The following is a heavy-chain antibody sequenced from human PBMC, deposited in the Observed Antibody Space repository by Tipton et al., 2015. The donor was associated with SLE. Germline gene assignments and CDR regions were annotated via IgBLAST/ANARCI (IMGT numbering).Heavy chain of an antibody. CDR1: GFSFSSHA. CDR2: TYRGGSR. J-gene: IGHJ3*01. D-gene: IGHD4-17*01. CDR3: ATTVTTWGAFDV. V-gene: IGHV3-53*05. Sequence: SLRLSCVASGFSFSSHAVNWARQAPGKGLEWVSVTYRGGSRYLADAVKGRFTVSRDNSKNTVYLQMDILRADDTAVYYCATTVTTWGAFDVWGQGTMVTVSS.